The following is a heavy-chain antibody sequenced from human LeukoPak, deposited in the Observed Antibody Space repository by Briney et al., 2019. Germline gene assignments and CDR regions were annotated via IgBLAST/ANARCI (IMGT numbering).Heavy chain of an antibody. Sequence: ASVKVSCKASGYTFTSYGVSWVRQAPVQGLEWMGWISAYNGNANYVQRLQGRVTLTTDTSTTTAYMELRSLTSDDTAVYYCAREAYTTGADYWGQGTLVTVSS. V-gene: IGHV1-18*01. CDR1: GYTFTSYG. J-gene: IGHJ4*02. CDR2: ISAYNGNA. D-gene: IGHD3-16*01. CDR3: AREAYTTGADY.